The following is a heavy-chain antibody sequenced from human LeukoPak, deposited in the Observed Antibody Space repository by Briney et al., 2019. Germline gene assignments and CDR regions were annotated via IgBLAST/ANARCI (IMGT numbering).Heavy chain of an antibody. Sequence: SETLSLTCTVSGGSISGYYWSWIRQPAGKGLEWIGRIYTSGSTNYNPSLKSRVTISVDKSKNQFSLKLSSVTAADTAVYYCARSSSSGYYYYFDYWGQGTLVTVSS. CDR2: IYTSGST. CDR3: ARSSSSGYYYYFDY. CDR1: GGSISGYY. D-gene: IGHD3-22*01. V-gene: IGHV4-4*07. J-gene: IGHJ4*02.